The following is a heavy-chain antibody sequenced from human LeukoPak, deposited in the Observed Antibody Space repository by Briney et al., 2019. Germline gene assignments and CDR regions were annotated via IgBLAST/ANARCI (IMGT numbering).Heavy chain of an antibody. D-gene: IGHD3-22*01. CDR3: AREASHYYDSSGYRAPDAFDI. V-gene: IGHV4-4*02. CDR1: AGSISSSNW. J-gene: IGHJ3*02. CDR2: IYHSGST. Sequence: SETLSLTCAVSAGSISSSNWWSWVRQPPGKGLEWIGEIYHSGSTNYNPSLKSRVTISVDKSKNQFSLKLSSVTAADTAVYYCAREASHYYDSSGYRAPDAFDIWGKGTTVTISS.